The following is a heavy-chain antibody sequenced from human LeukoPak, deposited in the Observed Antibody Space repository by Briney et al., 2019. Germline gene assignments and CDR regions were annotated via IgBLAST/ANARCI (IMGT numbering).Heavy chain of an antibody. J-gene: IGHJ4*02. CDR3: ARARPRRNFDY. Sequence: SETPSLTCAVYGGSFSGYYWSWIRQPPGKGLEWIGEINHSGSTNYNPSLKSRVTISVDTSKNQFSLKLSSVTAADTAVYYCARARPRRNFDYWGQGTLVTVSS. CDR1: GGSFSGYY. V-gene: IGHV4-34*01. CDR2: INHSGST.